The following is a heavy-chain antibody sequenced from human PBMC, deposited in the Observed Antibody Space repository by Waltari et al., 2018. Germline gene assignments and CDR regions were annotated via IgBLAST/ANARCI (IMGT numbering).Heavy chain of an antibody. CDR3: ARGVDYYDSSPTLMDV. CDR1: GYTFTSYG. V-gene: IGHV1-18*01. D-gene: IGHD3-22*01. CDR2: ISAYHGNT. J-gene: IGHJ6*04. Sequence: QVQLVQSGAEVKKPGASVKVSCKASGYTFTSYGISWVRQAPGQGLEWMGWISAYHGNTNYAQKLQGRVTMTTETYTSTAYMELRSLRSDDTAVYYCARGVDYYDSSPTLMDVWGKGTTVTVSS.